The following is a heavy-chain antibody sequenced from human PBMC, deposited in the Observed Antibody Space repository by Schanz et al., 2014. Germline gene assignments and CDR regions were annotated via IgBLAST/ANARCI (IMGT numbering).Heavy chain of an antibody. CDR2: ISGSGGST. D-gene: IGHD1-1*01. V-gene: IGHV3-23*01. Sequence: VQLLQFGGGVVQPGRSLRLSCAASGFTFSTYAMSWVRQAPGKGLEWVSAISGSGGSTYYADSVKGRFTISRDYSKNTLYLQMSSLRTEDTAVYYCARAHGNNWYGKGLDYWGQGTQVTVSS. J-gene: IGHJ4*02. CDR3: ARAHGNNWYGKGLDY. CDR1: GFTFSTYA.